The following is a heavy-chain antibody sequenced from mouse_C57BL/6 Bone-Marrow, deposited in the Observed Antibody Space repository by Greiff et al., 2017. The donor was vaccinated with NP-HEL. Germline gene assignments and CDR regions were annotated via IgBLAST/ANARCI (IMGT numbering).Heavy chain of an antibody. CDR2: ISYDGSN. CDR1: GYSITSGYY. J-gene: IGHJ4*01. CDR3: AREDLHYYGSSPFYAMDY. V-gene: IGHV3-6*01. D-gene: IGHD1-1*01. Sequence: VQLKESGPGLVKPSQSLSLTCSVTGYSITSGYYWNWIRQFPGNKLEWMGYISYDGSNNYNPSLKNRISITRDTSKNQFFLKLNSVTTEDTATYYCAREDLHYYGSSPFYAMDYWGQGTSVTVSS.